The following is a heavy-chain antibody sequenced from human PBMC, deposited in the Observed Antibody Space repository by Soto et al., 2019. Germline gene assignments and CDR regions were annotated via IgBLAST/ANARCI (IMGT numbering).Heavy chain of an antibody. CDR2: INPNGGST. Sequence: QVQLVQSGAEVKNPGASVKLSCKASGYIFTNYYIHWVRQAPGQGLEWMAIINPNGGSTNYAQEFQGRVTLARDTFTNTVYMELSSLRSEDTAIYYCARDPTSGDYWGQGTLVTVSS. J-gene: IGHJ4*02. CDR1: GYIFTNYY. V-gene: IGHV1-46*01. CDR3: ARDPTSGDY.